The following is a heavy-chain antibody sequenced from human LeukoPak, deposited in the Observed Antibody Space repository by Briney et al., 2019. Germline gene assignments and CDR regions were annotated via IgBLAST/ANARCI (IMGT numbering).Heavy chain of an antibody. CDR2: ISYDGSIK. CDR1: GFTFSSYG. D-gene: IGHD4-17*01. J-gene: IGHJ4*02. V-gene: IGHV3-30*03. Sequence: GRSLRLSCAASGFTFSSYGMHWVRQAPGKGLDWVAVISYDGSIKYYADSLKGRFTISRDNSKNTLSLQMNSLRAEDTAVYCCATEIDYGDYVHNFDYWGQGTLVTVSS. CDR3: ATEIDYGDYVHNFDY.